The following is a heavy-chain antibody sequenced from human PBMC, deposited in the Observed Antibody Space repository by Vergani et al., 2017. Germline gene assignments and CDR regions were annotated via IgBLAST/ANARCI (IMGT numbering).Heavy chain of an antibody. V-gene: IGHV7-4-1*02. J-gene: IGHJ6*02. D-gene: IGHD6-19*01. CDR2: INTNSGNP. Sequence: QVQLLQSGSELKKPGASVRISCEASGYTFTNYPLIWVRQAPGQGLEFMGWINTNSGNPTYAPGFTGRVVFSLDTSVSTAYLQISGLKAEDSAVYYCARGRQWRLTEYLYGMDVWGQGTTVTVSS. CDR1: GYTFTNYP. CDR3: ARGRQWRLTEYLYGMDV.